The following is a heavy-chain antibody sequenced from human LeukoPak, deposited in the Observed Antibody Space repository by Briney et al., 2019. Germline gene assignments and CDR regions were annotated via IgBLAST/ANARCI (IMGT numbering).Heavy chain of an antibody. CDR3: ARRNAMDV. J-gene: IGHJ6*02. V-gene: IGHV3-30*03. CDR1: GFTFSRHG. Sequence: GGSLRLSCAPSGFTFSRHGMHWVRQAPGKGLEWVAIISNDGSRKYYAHSVEGRFTISRDDAKSSLYLQMNSLRAEDTAVYYCARRNAMDVWGQGTTVIVFS. CDR2: ISNDGSRK.